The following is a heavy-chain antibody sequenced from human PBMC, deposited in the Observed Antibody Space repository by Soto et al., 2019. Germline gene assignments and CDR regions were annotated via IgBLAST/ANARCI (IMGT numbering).Heavy chain of an antibody. J-gene: IGHJ5*02. CDR2: ISNDGSER. Sequence: VQLVESGGGVVQPGRSLRLSCVDSGLTFNNSGMHWVRQAPGKGLEWLALISNDGSERYYSEAVKGRFTISRENSKNPPHLPINHPRIEDPAILYCAKDGARGSVVDPWGQGTLVTVSP. CDR1: GLTFNNSG. D-gene: IGHD3-16*01. CDR3: AKDGARGSVVDP. V-gene: IGHV3-30*18.